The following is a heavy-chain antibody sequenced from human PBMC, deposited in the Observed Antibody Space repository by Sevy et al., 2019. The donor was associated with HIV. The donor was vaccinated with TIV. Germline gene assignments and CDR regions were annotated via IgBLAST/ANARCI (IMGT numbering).Heavy chain of an antibody. CDR2: INTNTGNP. J-gene: IGHJ5*02. CDR1: GYTFTSYA. Sequence: ASVKVSCKASGYTFTSYAMNWVRQAPGQGLEWMGWINTNTGNPTYAQGFTGRFVFSLDTSVSTAYLQICSLKAEDTAVYYCARGPRKTGTTTGTWFDPGAREPWSPSPQ. CDR3: ARGPRKTGTTTGTWFDP. D-gene: IGHD1-7*01. V-gene: IGHV7-4-1*01.